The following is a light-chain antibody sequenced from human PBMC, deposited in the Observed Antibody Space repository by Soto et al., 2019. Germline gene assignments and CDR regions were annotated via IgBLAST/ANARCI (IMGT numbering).Light chain of an antibody. V-gene: IGKV1-5*03. J-gene: IGKJ1*01. Sequence: DIQMTQSPSTLSASVGDTVSITCRASQRIDTWLAWYQQKPGKAPKLLIYKASTLQGGVPSRFSGSGSGTEFTLTFSSRQPDDFATYYCQEYETFSPLTFGQGTKVE. CDR1: QRIDTW. CDR2: KAS. CDR3: QEYETFSPLT.